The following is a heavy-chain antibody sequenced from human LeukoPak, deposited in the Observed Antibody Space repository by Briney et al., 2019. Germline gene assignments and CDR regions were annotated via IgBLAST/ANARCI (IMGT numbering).Heavy chain of an antibody. J-gene: IGHJ4*02. Sequence: ASVKVSCKASGYTFTGYYMHWVRQAPGQGLEWMGWINPNSGGTNYAQKFQGWVTMTRDTSISTAYMELSRLRSDDTAVYYCAISLRTGSSISPDYWGQGTLVTVSS. CDR1: GYTFTGYY. V-gene: IGHV1-2*04. D-gene: IGHD1-26*01. CDR2: INPNSGGT. CDR3: AISLRTGSSISPDY.